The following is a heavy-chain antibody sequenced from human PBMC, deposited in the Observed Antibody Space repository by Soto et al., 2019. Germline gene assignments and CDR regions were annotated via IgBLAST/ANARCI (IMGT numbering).Heavy chain of an antibody. V-gene: IGHV3-30*18. CDR2: ISYDESNK. CDR1: GFTFSSYG. CDR3: TKGVVVITSYFQH. D-gene: IGHD3-22*01. J-gene: IGHJ1*01. Sequence: QVQLVESGGGVVQPGRSLRLSCAASGFTFSSYGMHWVRQAPGKGLEWVAVISYDESNKYYADSVKGRFTISRDNSKNTLYLQMNSLRAEDTAVYYCTKGVVVITSYFQHWGQGTLVTVS.